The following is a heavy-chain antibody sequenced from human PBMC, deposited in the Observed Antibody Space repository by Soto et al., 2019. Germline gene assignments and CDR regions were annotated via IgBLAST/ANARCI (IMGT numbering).Heavy chain of an antibody. J-gene: IGHJ5*02. CDR3: AHIPDAYNIHNWFDP. CDR2: LYWDDDK. V-gene: IGHV2-5*02. CDR1: GFSLSSSGVG. D-gene: IGHD1-1*01. Sequence: QITLKESGPTLVKPTQTLTLTCTFSGFSLSSSGVGVGWILQPPGKALECLALLYWDDDKRYSPSVKSRLTITKDTSKNQVVLTITNMDPVDTSTYYCAHIPDAYNIHNWFDPWGQGTHVTVSS.